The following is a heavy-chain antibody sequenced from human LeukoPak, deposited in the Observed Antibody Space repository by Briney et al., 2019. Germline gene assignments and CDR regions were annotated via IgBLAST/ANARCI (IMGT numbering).Heavy chain of an antibody. CDR1: EFTFSSYN. CDR3: AREVISTPSYFDY. D-gene: IGHD2-2*01. J-gene: IGHJ4*02. V-gene: IGHV3-53*01. CDR2: IHRDDKT. Sequence: GSLRLSCAASEFTFSSYNMNWVRRAPGKGLEWVSFIHRDDKTYYADSVKGRFTMSRDSSKNTLYLQMNSLGADDTAVYYCAREVISTPSYFDYWGQGILVTVSS.